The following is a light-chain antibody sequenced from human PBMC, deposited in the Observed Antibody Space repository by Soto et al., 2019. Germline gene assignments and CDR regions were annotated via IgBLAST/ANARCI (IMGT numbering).Light chain of an antibody. Sequence: EVVMTQSPATLSVSPGESATLSCWASQSVNSNLAWYHQKPGQAPRLLISDASTRATGIPARFSGSGSGTEFTLNISSLQSEDFAVYYCQQYNDWPATFGQGTKVEIK. V-gene: IGKV3-15*01. CDR1: QSVNSN. CDR3: QQYNDWPAT. CDR2: DAS. J-gene: IGKJ1*01.